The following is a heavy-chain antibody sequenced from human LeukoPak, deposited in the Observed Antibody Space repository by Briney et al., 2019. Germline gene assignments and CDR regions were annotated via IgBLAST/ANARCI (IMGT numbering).Heavy chain of an antibody. CDR2: IKQDGSEK. J-gene: IGHJ4*02. CDR1: GFTFSNLW. CDR3: AREGYSYGPFDY. Sequence: GGSLRLSCAASGFTFSNLWMSWVRQAPGKGLKWVANIKQDGSEKYYVDSVKGRFTISRDNSKNTLYLQMNSLGAEDTAVYYCAREGYSYGPFDYWGQGTLVTVSS. D-gene: IGHD5-18*01. V-gene: IGHV3-7*03.